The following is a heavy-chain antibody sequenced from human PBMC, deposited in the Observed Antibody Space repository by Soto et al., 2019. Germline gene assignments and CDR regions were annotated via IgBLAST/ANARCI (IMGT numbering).Heavy chain of an antibody. CDR2: IYYSGST. D-gene: IGHD3-3*01. V-gene: IGHV4-30-4*01. CDR1: GGSISSGDYY. CDR3: ARVRFLEWLHSYYYYGMDV. Sequence: SETLSLTFTVSGGSISSGDYYWSWIRQPPGKGLEWFGYIYYSGSTYYNPSLKSRVTISVDTSKNQFSLKLSSVTAADTAVYYCARVRFLEWLHSYYYYGMDVWGQGTTVTVSS. J-gene: IGHJ6*02.